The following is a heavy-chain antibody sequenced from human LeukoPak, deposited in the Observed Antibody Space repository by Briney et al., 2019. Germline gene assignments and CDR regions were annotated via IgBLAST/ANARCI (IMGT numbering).Heavy chain of an antibody. J-gene: IGHJ4*02. CDR1: GYTPTELS. V-gene: IGHV1-24*01. CDR2: FDPEDGET. D-gene: IGHD6-25*01. Sequence: GASVKVSCKVSGYTPTELSMHWVRQAPGKGLEWMGGFDPEDGETIYAQKFQGRVTMTEDTSTDTAYMELSSLRSEDTAVYYCATALAAAGSFDYWGQGTLVTVSS. CDR3: ATALAAAGSFDY.